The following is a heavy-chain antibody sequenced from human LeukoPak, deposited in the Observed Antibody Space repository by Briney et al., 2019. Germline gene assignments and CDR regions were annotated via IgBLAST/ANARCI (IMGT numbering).Heavy chain of an antibody. J-gene: IGHJ3*02. CDR2: IYYSGST. Sequence: SETLSLTCTVSGGSISSGDYYWSWIRQPPGKGLEWIGYIYYSGSTYYNPSLKSRVTISVDTSKNQLSLKLSSVTAADTAVYYCARDSEELYPDAFDIWGQGTMVTVSS. V-gene: IGHV4-30-4*01. CDR1: GGSISSGDYY. CDR3: ARDSEELYPDAFDI. D-gene: IGHD2-15*01.